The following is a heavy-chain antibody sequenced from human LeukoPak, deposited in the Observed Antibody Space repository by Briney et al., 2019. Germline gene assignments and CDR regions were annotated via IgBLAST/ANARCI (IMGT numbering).Heavy chain of an antibody. Sequence: PGGSLRLSCAASGFRFSDFTMTWVRQAPGKGLEWVSAISGSGGSTYYADSVKGRFTISRDNSKNTLYLQMNSLRAEDTAVYYCAKGGIPIVGATNLVYYYYGMDVWGQGTTVTVSS. J-gene: IGHJ6*02. CDR3: AKGGIPIVGATNLVYYYYGMDV. V-gene: IGHV3-23*01. CDR1: GFRFSDFT. D-gene: IGHD1-26*01. CDR2: ISGSGGST.